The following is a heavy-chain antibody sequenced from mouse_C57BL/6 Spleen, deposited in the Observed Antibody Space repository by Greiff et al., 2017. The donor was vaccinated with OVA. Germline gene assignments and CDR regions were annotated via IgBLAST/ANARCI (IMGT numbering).Heavy chain of an antibody. CDR3: ATKSRYYDYDPYAMDY. Sequence: VQLQQPGAELVKPGASVKVSCKASGYTFTSYWMHWVKQRPGQGLEWIGRIHPSDSDTNYNQKFKGKATLTVDKSSSTAYMQLSSLTSEDSAVYYCATKSRYYDYDPYAMDYWGQGTSVTVSS. J-gene: IGHJ4*01. CDR1: GYTFTSYW. V-gene: IGHV1-74*01. D-gene: IGHD2-4*01. CDR2: IHPSDSDT.